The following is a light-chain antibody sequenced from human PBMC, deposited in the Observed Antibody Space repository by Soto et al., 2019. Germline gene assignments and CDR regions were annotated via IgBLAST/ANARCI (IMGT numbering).Light chain of an antibody. Sequence: QSALTQPASVSGSPGQSITISCTGTSSDIGGHKYVSWYQQHPDKAPKVLIFEVSNRPSGISNRFSGSKSGNTASLTIPGLQAEDEADYYCSSYTSSTTSVVFGGGTKLTVL. CDR2: EVS. V-gene: IGLV2-14*01. J-gene: IGLJ2*01. CDR1: SSDIGGHKY. CDR3: SSYTSSTTSVV.